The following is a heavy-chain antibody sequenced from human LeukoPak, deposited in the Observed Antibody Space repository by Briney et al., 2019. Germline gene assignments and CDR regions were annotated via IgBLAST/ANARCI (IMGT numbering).Heavy chain of an antibody. V-gene: IGHV5-51*01. CDR1: GYSFTSYW. J-gene: IGHJ4*02. D-gene: IGHD3-16*01. Sequence: AGESLKISCKGSGYSFTSYWIGWVRPLPGKGLEWMGIIYSPSFQGQVTISADKSISTAYLQWSSLKASDTAMYYCARHLASPEGGVDYWGQGTLVTVSS. CDR3: ARHLASPEGGVDY. CDR2: I.